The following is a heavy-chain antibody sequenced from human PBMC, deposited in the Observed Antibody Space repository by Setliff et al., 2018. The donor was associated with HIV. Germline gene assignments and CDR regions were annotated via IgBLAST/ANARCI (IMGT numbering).Heavy chain of an antibody. Sequence: TLSLTCTVSDDSVSTFYWNWIRQPPGKGLEWIGFIHHTGSTVSNPSLKSRVTILMDLSRNQRYLHLASVTTADTAVYFCAPGEGVASTYYHDWGQGTQVTVS. CDR2: IHHTGST. CDR3: APGEGVASTYYHD. V-gene: IGHV4-59*02. J-gene: IGHJ4*01. D-gene: IGHD3-3*01. CDR1: DDSVSTFY.